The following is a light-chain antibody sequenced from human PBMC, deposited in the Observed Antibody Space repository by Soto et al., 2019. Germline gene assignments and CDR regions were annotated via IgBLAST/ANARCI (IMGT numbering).Light chain of an antibody. V-gene: IGLV4-60*02. CDR3: ETWDSNPRV. Sequence: QSVLTQSSSASASLGSSVKLTCTLSSGHSSYIIAWHQQQPGKAPRYLMKLEGSGSYNKRSGVPDRFAGSSSGADRYLTISNLQFEDEADYYCETWDSNPRVFGGGTKLTVL. J-gene: IGLJ2*01. CDR2: LEGSGSY. CDR1: SGHSSYI.